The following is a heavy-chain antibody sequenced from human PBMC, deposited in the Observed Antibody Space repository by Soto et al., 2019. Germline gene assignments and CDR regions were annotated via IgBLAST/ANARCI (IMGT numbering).Heavy chain of an antibody. CDR1: GGSISSSSYY. V-gene: IGHV4-39*01. D-gene: IGHD6-13*01. Sequence: QLQLQESGPGLVKPSETLSLTCTVSGGSISSSSYYWGWIRQPPGKGLEWIGSIYYSGSTYYNPSLKSRVTISVDTSKNQCSLKLSSVTAADTAVYYCASPVAAAGTGIDYWGQGTLVTVSS. CDR2: IYYSGST. J-gene: IGHJ4*02. CDR3: ASPVAAAGTGIDY.